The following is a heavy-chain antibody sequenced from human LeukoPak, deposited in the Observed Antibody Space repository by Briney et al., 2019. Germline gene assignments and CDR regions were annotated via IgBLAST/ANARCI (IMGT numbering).Heavy chain of an antibody. D-gene: IGHD1-26*01. V-gene: IGHV1-69*04. J-gene: IGHJ6*02. Sequence: ASVKVSYKASGGTFSSYAISWVRQAPGQGLEWMGRIIPIFGIANYAQKFQGRVTITADKSTSTAYMELSSLRSEDTAVYYCARRMWELTGDYYGMDVWGQGTTVTVSS. CDR3: ARRMWELTGDYYGMDV. CDR2: IIPIFGIA. CDR1: GGTFSSYA.